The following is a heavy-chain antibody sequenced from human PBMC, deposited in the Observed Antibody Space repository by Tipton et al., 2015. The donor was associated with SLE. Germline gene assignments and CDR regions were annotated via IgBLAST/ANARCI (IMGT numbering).Heavy chain of an antibody. CDR3: ARVGFWSGYSEMDV. CDR2: IWYDGINK. D-gene: IGHD3-3*01. Sequence: SGFALNTYAMHWVRQAPGKGLEWVAVIWYDGINKYYADSVKGRFAISRDNAENTLYLQMNSLRAEDTAVYYCARVGFWSGYSEMDVWGQGITVTVSS. V-gene: IGHV3-33*01. CDR1: GFALNTYA. J-gene: IGHJ6*02.